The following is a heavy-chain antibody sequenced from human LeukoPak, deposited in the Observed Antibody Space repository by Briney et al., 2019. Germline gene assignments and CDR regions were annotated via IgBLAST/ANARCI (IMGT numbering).Heavy chain of an antibody. CDR2: ISSSSSYI. CDR1: GFIFSNYA. J-gene: IGHJ4*02. Sequence: PGASLRLSCAASGFIFSNYAMSWVRQAPGKGLEWVSSISSSSSYIYYADSVKGRFTISRDNAKNSLYLQMNSLRAEDTAVYYCARFMKYQLLLDTTLDYWGQGTLVTVSS. CDR3: ARFMKYQLLLDTTLDY. D-gene: IGHD2-2*01. V-gene: IGHV3-21*01.